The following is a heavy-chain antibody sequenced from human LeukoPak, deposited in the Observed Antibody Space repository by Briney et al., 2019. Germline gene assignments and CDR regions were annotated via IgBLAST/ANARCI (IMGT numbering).Heavy chain of an antibody. V-gene: IGHV3-23*01. CDR3: AKVSAVAGTGALDYFDY. Sequence: VGSLRLSCAASGFTFSSYAMSWVRQAPGKGVEWVSAISGSGSSTYYADSVKGRFTISRDNSNNTLYLQMNSLRAEDTAVYYCAKVSAVAGTGALDYFDYWGQGTLVTVSS. J-gene: IGHJ4*02. D-gene: IGHD6-19*01. CDR1: GFTFSSYA. CDR2: ISGSGSST.